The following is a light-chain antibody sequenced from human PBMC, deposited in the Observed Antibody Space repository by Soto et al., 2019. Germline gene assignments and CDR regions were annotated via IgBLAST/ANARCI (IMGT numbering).Light chain of an antibody. CDR3: QQRSNWPLT. J-gene: IGKJ4*01. Sequence: EIVLTQSPATLSLSPGERATLSCRASQSVSSYLAWYQQKPGQAPRLLIYDASNSATGIPARFSGSGSGTDFTLPISSLEPEDFAVYYGQQRSNWPLTFGGGTKVEIK. CDR2: DAS. CDR1: QSVSSY. V-gene: IGKV3-11*01.